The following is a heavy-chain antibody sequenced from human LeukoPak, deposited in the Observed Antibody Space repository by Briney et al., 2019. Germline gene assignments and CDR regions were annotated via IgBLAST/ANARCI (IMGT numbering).Heavy chain of an antibody. CDR1: GYTFTGYY. CDR2: INPHSGGT. V-gene: IGHV1-2*02. Sequence: GASVKVSCKASGYTFTGYYIHWVRQAPGQGLEWMGFINPHSGGTMYGQSFQGRITLTRDTSSSTAYLELSRLKSDDSAVYYCSRGGEAAGTQTNFDNWGQGTLVIVSS. J-gene: IGHJ4*02. CDR3: SRGGEAAGTQTNFDN. D-gene: IGHD6-13*01.